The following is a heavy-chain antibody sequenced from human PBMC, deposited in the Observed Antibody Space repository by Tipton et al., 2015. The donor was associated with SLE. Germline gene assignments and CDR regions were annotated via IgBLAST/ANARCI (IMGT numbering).Heavy chain of an antibody. CDR3: ARHLYPPAYGDHNWYFDL. D-gene: IGHD4-17*01. CDR1: GGSFSGYY. V-gene: IGHV4-34*01. CDR2: INHSGST. J-gene: IGHJ2*01. Sequence: TLSLTCAVYGGSFSGYYWSWIRQPPGKGLEWIGEINHSGSTNYNPSLKSRVTISVDTSKNQFSLKLSSVTAADTAVYYCARHLYPPAYGDHNWYFDLWGRGTLVTVSS.